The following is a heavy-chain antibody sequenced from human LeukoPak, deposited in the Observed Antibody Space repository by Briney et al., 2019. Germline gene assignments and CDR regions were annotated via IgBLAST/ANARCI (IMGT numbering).Heavy chain of an antibody. CDR1: GFTFSSYG. CDR2: ISYDGSNK. Sequence: GGSLRPSCAASGFTFSSYGMHWVRQAPGKGLEWVAVISYDGSNKYYADSVKGRFTISRDNSKNTLYLQMNSLRAEDTAVYYCAKSGSSGYYLFDYWGQGTLVTVS. J-gene: IGHJ4*02. D-gene: IGHD3-22*01. V-gene: IGHV3-30*18. CDR3: AKSGSSGYYLFDY.